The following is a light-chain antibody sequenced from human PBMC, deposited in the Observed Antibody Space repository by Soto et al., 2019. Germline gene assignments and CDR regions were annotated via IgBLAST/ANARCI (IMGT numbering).Light chain of an antibody. CDR2: DVS. Sequence: QSALTQPASVSGSPGQSITISCTGTSSDVGGYNYVSWYQQHPGKAPKLMIYDVSNRPSGVSNRFSGSKSGNTASLTISGLQAEDEADYYCSSYTGSTTYVFGLGTKVTVL. CDR1: SSDVGGYNY. V-gene: IGLV2-14*01. J-gene: IGLJ1*01. CDR3: SSYTGSTTYV.